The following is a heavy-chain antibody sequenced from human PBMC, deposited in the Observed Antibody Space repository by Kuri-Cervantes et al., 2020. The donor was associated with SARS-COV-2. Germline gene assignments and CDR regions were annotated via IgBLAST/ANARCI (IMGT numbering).Heavy chain of an antibody. V-gene: IGHV2-5*02. J-gene: IGHJ4*02. Sequence: SGPTLVKPTQTLTLTCTFSGFSLSTSGVGVGWIRQPPGKALEWLALIYWDDDKRYSPSLKSRLTITKDTSKNQVVLTMTNMDPVDTATCYCAHRGYYDSSGSLDYWGQGTLVTVSS. D-gene: IGHD3-22*01. CDR1: GFSLSTSGVG. CDR3: AHRGYYDSSGSLDY. CDR2: IYWDDDK.